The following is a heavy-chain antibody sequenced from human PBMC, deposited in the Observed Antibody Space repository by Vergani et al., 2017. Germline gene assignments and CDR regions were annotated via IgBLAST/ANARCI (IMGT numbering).Heavy chain of an antibody. D-gene: IGHD3-16*01. J-gene: IGHJ3*02. Sequence: QVQLQESGPGLVKPSQTLSLTCTVSGGSITRGYYWGWIRQPPGRGLEWIGSIYHTGSAYYNPSLKSRVTVSVDTSMNQVSLKLNSVTAADTAVYYCARQFWVSQGVGAFETWGRGTEVSVSS. CDR3: ARQFWVSQGVGAFET. CDR2: IYHTGSA. V-gene: IGHV4-38-2*02. CDR1: GGSITRGYY.